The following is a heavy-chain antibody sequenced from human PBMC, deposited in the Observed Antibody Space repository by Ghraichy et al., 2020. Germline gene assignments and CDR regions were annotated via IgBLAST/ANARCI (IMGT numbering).Heavy chain of an antibody. D-gene: IGHD4-11*01. CDR2: ISSSGSTI. J-gene: IGHJ4*02. CDR1: GFTFSSYE. V-gene: IGHV3-48*03. Sequence: GGSLRLSCAASGFTFSSYEMNWVRQAPGKGLEWVSYISSSGSTIYYADSVKGRFTISRDNAKNSLYLQMNSLRAEDTAVYYCARGHINYGSYFDYWGQGTLVTVSS. CDR3: ARGHINYGSYFDY.